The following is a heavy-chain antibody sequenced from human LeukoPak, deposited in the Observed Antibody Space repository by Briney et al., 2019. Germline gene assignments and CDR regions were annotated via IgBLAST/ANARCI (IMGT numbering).Heavy chain of an antibody. Sequence: PSETLSLTCTVSGGSITRYYWTWIRQPPGKGLEWNGYIFSNGTTNYNPSLKSRVDISLDTSKRQFSLRLTSVTAADTAVYYCARDGCSSTSCYSDYYYGMDVWGQGTTVTVSS. CDR1: GGSITRYY. V-gene: IGHV4-59*01. J-gene: IGHJ6*02. CDR3: ARDGCSSTSCYSDYYYGMDV. D-gene: IGHD2-2*01. CDR2: IFSNGTT.